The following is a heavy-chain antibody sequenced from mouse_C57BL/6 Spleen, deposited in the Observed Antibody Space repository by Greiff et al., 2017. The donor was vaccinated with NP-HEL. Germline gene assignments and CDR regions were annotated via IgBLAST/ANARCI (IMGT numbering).Heavy chain of an antibody. CDR2: IDPSDSYT. CDR3: ARGAEAMDY. Sequence: QSCKASGYTFTSYWMHWVKQRPGQGLEWIGEIDPSDSYTNYNQKFKGKSTLTVDKSSSTAYMQLSSLTSEDSAVYYCARGAEAMDYWGQGTSVTVSS. J-gene: IGHJ4*01. CDR1: GYTFTSYW. V-gene: IGHV1-69*01.